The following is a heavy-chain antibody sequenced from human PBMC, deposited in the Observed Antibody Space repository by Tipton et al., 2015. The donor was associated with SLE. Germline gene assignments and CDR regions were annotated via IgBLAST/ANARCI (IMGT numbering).Heavy chain of an antibody. CDR3: ARGDGYSSSWPGNWFEP. D-gene: IGHD6-13*01. V-gene: IGHV4-34*01. J-gene: IGHJ5*02. Sequence: TLSLTCAVYGGSFSGYYWSWIRQPPGKGLEWIGEVNHSGSTNYNPSLKSRLTISVDTSKNQFSLKLSSVTAADTAVYYCARGDGYSSSWPGNWFEPWGQGTLVTVSS. CDR1: GGSFSGYY. CDR2: VNHSGST.